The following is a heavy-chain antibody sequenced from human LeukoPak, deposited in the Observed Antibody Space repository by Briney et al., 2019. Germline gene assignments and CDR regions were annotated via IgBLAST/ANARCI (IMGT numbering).Heavy chain of an antibody. J-gene: IGHJ6*02. CDR3: ARDRPVWDSSSWSYYYGMDV. V-gene: IGHV1-2*04. D-gene: IGHD6-13*01. CDR2: INPNSGGT. CDR1: GYTFTGYH. Sequence: ASVKVSCKASGYTFTGYHMHWVRQAPGQGLEWMGWINPNSGGTNYAQKFQGWVTMTRDTSISTAYMELSRLRSDDTAVYYCARDRPVWDSSSWSYYYGMDVWGQGTTVTVSS.